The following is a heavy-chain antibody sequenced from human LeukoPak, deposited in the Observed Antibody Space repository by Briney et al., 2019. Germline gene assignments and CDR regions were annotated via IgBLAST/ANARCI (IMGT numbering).Heavy chain of an antibody. Sequence: SETVSLTCTVSGGSISSTSYYWGWIRQPPGKGLEWVAMIYYSGSTYYNPSLKSRVSISVDTSKNQVSLKVSSVTATDTAVYYCARLPAGTWYFDYWGQGTLVTVST. CDR1: GGSISSTSYY. CDR3: ARLPAGTWYFDY. D-gene: IGHD6-13*01. CDR2: IYYSGST. V-gene: IGHV4-39*01. J-gene: IGHJ4*02.